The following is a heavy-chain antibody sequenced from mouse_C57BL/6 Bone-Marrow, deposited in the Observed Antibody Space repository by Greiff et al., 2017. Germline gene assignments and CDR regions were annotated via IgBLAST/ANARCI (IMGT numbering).Heavy chain of an antibody. D-gene: IGHD1-1*01. CDR3: ARTPGSSYNYAMDY. J-gene: IGHJ4*01. CDR1: GFTFSDYG. V-gene: IGHV5-17*01. Sequence: EVQRVESGGGLVKPGGSLKLSCAASGFTFSDYGMHWVRQAPEKGLEWVAYISSGSSTIYYADTVKGRFTISRDNAKNTLFLQMTSLRSEDTAMYYCARTPGSSYNYAMDYWGQGTSVTVSS. CDR2: ISSGSSTI.